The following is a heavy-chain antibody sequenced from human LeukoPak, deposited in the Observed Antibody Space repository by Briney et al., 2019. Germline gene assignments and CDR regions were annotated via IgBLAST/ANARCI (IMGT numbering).Heavy chain of an antibody. CDR3: ARGRYSSSLNPHY. CDR1: GYTFTGYY. CDR2: INPNSGNT. V-gene: IGHV1-8*02. D-gene: IGHD6-13*01. Sequence: ASVTVSCKASGYTFTGYYMHWVRQAPGQGLEWMGRINPNSGNTGYAQKFQGRVTMTRNTSISTAYMELSSLRSEDTAVYYCARGRYSSSLNPHYWGQGTQVTVSS. J-gene: IGHJ4*02.